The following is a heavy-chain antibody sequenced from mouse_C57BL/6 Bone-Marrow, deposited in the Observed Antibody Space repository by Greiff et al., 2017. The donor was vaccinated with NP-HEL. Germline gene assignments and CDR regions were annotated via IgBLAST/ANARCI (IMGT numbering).Heavy chain of an antibody. V-gene: IGHV1-47*01. D-gene: IGHD1-1*01. CDR3: ARGLGYYGSSYDYFDY. J-gene: IGHJ2*01. CDR2: FHPYNDDT. CDR1: GYTFTTYP. Sequence: QVQLQHSGAELVKPGASVKMSCKASGYTFTTYPIEWMKQNHGKSLEWIGNFHPYNDDTKYNEKFKGKATLTVEKSSSTVYLELSRLTSDDSAVYYCARGLGYYGSSYDYFDYWGQGTTLTVSS.